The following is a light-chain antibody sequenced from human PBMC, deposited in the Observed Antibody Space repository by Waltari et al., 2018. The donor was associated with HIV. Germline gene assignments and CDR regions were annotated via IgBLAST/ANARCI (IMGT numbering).Light chain of an antibody. J-gene: IGLJ3*02. Sequence: QSALTQPPSASGSLGQSVPFSCTGSRRDLGASDFFSSFQQHPHSAPKLLLYEVTRRPSTVSDRFSGSRSGNTAFLTVAGLQPDDEATYFCSSYGDSLRVLFGGGTNVTVL. CDR1: RRDLGASDF. CDR3: SSYGDSLRVL. V-gene: IGLV2-8*01. CDR2: EVT.